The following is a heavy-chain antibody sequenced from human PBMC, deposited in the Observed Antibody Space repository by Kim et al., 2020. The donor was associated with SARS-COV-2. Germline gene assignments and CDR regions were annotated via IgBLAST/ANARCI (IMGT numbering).Heavy chain of an antibody. Sequence: GGSLRLSCAASGFPFSDFYIAWIRQAPGKGLEWVSYITGTGATTYYADSVRGRFTISRDNTKNSVHLQMNTLRAEDTAVYYCARERRVTTVTRIDYFDYWRKGARVTVAA. V-gene: IGHV3-11*01. CDR3: ARERRVTTVTRIDYFDY. CDR1: GFPFSDFY. CDR2: ITGTGATT. J-gene: IGHJ4*02. D-gene: IGHD4-17*01.